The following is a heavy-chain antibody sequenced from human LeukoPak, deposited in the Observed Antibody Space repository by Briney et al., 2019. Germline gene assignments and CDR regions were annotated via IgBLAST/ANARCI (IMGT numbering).Heavy chain of an antibody. CDR2: INWNGGST. CDR3: ARGSYYDTSGHYAF. V-gene: IGHV3-20*04. J-gene: IGHJ4*02. CDR1: GFTFDDYV. Sequence: GGSLRLSCAASGFTFDDYVMSWVRQAPGKGLEWVSGINWNGGSTGYADSLKGRFTISRDNANNSLYLQMNSLRVEDTALYYCARGSYYDTSGHYAFWGQGTLVTVSS. D-gene: IGHD3-22*01.